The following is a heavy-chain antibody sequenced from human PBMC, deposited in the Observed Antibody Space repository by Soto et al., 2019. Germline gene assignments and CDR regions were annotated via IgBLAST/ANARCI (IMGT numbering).Heavy chain of an antibody. CDR3: AKRRNVLRFLEWSSAMEV. CDR2: IGTAGDT. V-gene: IGHV3-13*01. J-gene: IGHJ6*02. D-gene: IGHD3-3*01. Sequence: PGGSLRLSCAASGFTFSSYDMHWVRQATGKGLEWVSAIGTAGDTYYPGSVKGRFTISRENAKNSLYLQMNSLRAEDTAVYFCAKRRNVLRFLEWSSAMEVWGHGTTVTVSS. CDR1: GFTFSSYD.